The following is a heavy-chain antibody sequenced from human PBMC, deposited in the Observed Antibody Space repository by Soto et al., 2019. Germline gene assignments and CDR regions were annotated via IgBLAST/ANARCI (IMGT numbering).Heavy chain of an antibody. CDR2: INAKNGGT. J-gene: IGHJ4*02. CDR1: SFTLIDFY. D-gene: IGHD3-16*02. V-gene: IGHV1-2*02. CDR3: ARSHFTDGICYTEVIHS. Sequence: ASVKVSCKASSFTLIDFYIHWLRQAPGQGLEWMGWINAKNGGTRYAEKFQDRVTLTRDRSVRTAYLELQRLRSDDTAVYYCARSHFTDGICYTEVIHSWGQGTLVTVSS.